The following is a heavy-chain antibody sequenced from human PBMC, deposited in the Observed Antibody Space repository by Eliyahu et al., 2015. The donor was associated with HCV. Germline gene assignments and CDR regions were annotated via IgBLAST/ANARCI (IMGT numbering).Heavy chain of an antibody. CDR1: GFXFSNSX. V-gene: IGHV3-30*18. CDR3: AKDLRGPGTIGD. Sequence: QVQLVESGGGVVQPGRSLXLXCAASGFXFSNSXMHWVRQAPGKGLGWVTLISYDGSDKYYAASVKGRFTISRDNSKNTLSLQMNSLRPEDTALYYCAKDLRGPGTIGDWGQGTLVSVSS. CDR2: ISYDGSDK. D-gene: IGHD3-10*01. J-gene: IGHJ4*02.